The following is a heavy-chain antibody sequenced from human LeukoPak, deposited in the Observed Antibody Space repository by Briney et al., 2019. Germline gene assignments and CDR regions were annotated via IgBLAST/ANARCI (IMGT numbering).Heavy chain of an antibody. Sequence: SETPSLTCTVSGGSISSSSYYWGWIRQPPGKGLEWIGSIYYSGSTYYNPSLKSRVTISVDTSKNQFSLKLSSVTAADTAVYYCASLEMATISEVGRGAFDIWGQGTMVTVSS. CDR1: GGSISSSSYY. D-gene: IGHD5-24*01. CDR2: IYYSGST. J-gene: IGHJ3*02. V-gene: IGHV4-39*07. CDR3: ASLEMATISEVGRGAFDI.